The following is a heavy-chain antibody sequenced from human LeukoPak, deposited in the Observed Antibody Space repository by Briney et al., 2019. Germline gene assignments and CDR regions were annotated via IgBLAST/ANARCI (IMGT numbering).Heavy chain of an antibody. CDR1: GFTFCNYA. D-gene: IGHD1-26*01. V-gene: IGHV3-33*01. CDR2: IWYDGSNK. J-gene: IGHJ2*01. Sequence: PGGSLRLSSAASGFTFCNYAMHWVRQAPGKGLEWVAAIWYDGSNKYFADSVKGRFTLSRDNSKNTLYLQMNSLRAEDTAVYYCARDRGIVGATIWYFDLWGRGTLVTVSS. CDR3: ARDRGIVGATIWYFDL.